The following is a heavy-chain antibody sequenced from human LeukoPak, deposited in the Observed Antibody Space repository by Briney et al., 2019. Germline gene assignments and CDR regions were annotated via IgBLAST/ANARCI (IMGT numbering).Heavy chain of an antibody. CDR2: ICHDGSDE. CDR1: GFNFNTYG. CDR3: AGEVVRDVSGVDYTWLDP. J-gene: IGHJ5*02. V-gene: IGHV3-33*01. Sequence: PGRSLRLSCAASGFNFNTYGMHWVRQTPGKGLEWVAVICHDGSDEYYADSVKGRFTISRDNSKSLVYLQMDSLRDEDTAVYYCAGEVVRDVSGVDYTWLDPWGQGTLVFVS. D-gene: IGHD2-8*01.